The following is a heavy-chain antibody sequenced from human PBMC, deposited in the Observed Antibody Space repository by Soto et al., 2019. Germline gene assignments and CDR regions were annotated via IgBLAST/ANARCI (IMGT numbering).Heavy chain of an antibody. CDR3: ARDKILTGMDV. D-gene: IGHD3-9*01. J-gene: IGHJ6*02. Sequence: ASGKVSCKASGYPFTSYGISWVRQAPGQGLEWMGWISADSGNTNYAQKLQDRVTMSTDTSTNTAYMEVSSLRYDDTAIYYCARDKILTGMDVWGRGTTVTVSS. CDR1: GYPFTSYG. CDR2: ISADSGNT. V-gene: IGHV1-18*04.